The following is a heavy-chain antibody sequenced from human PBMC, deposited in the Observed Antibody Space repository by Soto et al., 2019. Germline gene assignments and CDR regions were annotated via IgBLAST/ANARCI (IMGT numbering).Heavy chain of an antibody. D-gene: IGHD3-9*01. CDR1: GYTFTSYG. Sequence: GASVKVSCKASGYTFTSYGISWVRQAPGQGLEWMGWISAYNGNTNYAQKLQGRVTMTTDTSTSTAYMELRSLRSDDTAVYYCDRESHTYYDFLILSGIPNWFDPRGQGTLVPVSS. V-gene: IGHV1-18*01. J-gene: IGHJ5*02. CDR3: DRESHTYYDFLILSGIPNWFDP. CDR2: ISAYNGNT.